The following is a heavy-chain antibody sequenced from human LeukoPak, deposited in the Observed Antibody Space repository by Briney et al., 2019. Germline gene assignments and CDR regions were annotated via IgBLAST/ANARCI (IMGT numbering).Heavy chain of an antibody. Sequence: ASVKVSCKASGYTFTSYDINWVRQATGQGLEWMGWMNPNSGNTGYAQKFQGRVTMTRNTSISTAYMELSSLRSEDTAGYCCARAPPARRYCSSTSCYPNRFDPWGQGTLVTVSS. V-gene: IGHV1-8*01. J-gene: IGHJ5*02. D-gene: IGHD2-2*01. CDR2: MNPNSGNT. CDR1: GYTFTSYD. CDR3: ARAPPARRYCSSTSCYPNRFDP.